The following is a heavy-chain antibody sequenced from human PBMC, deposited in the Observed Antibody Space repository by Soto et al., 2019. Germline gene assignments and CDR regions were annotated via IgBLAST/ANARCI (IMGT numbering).Heavy chain of an antibody. Sequence: SQTLSLTCAISGASVPRNGAAWNWLRQSPSRGLEWLGRTYYRPKWYNDYAVSVKSRITINPDTSKNQFSLQLNSVTPEDTAVYYCARDGITIFGVVPDNYGMDVWGQGTTVTVSS. V-gene: IGHV6-1*01. J-gene: IGHJ6*02. CDR3: ARDGITIFGVVPDNYGMDV. CDR1: GASVPRNGAA. CDR2: TYYRPKWYN. D-gene: IGHD3-3*01.